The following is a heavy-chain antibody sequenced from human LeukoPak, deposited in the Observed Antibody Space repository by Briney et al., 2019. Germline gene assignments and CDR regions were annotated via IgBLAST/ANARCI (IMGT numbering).Heavy chain of an antibody. CDR1: GFTFRSYG. J-gene: IGHJ4*02. D-gene: IGHD1-26*01. V-gene: IGHV3-33*01. Sequence: GGSLRLSCAASGFTFRSYGMHWVRQAPGEGLEWVAVIWYDGSNQYYADSVKGRFTISRDNSKNTLYLQMNSLRAEDTAVYYCARGDIVGATTTPFDYWGQGTLVTVSS. CDR2: IWYDGSNQ. CDR3: ARGDIVGATTTPFDY.